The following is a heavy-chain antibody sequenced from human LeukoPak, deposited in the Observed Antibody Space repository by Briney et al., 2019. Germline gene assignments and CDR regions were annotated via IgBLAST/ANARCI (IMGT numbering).Heavy chain of an antibody. J-gene: IGHJ4*02. CDR3: ARDPGDLSY. CDR1: GYSISSGYY. D-gene: IGHD7-27*01. V-gene: IGHV4-38-2*02. Sequence: PSETLSLTCTVSGYSISSGYYWGWIRQPPGKGLEWIGSIYHSGSTYYNPSLKSRVTISVDTSKNQFSLKLSSVTAADTAVYYCARDPGDLSYWGQGTLVTVSS. CDR2: IYHSGST.